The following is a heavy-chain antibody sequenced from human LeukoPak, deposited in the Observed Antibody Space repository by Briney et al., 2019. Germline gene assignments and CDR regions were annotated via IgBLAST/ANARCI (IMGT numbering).Heavy chain of an antibody. J-gene: IGHJ5*02. Sequence: GGCRRLSCAPDAFSLSSYSIEWDSQAPGEGRGWDSSTSSIRNHIYYRDSVKGRFTSSTDSPAKAMYIQMSSQRAAGTAVSYCAKIVLPTAMNWFDPWAGGTLVSVSS. V-gene: IGHV3-21*01. CDR3: AKIVLPTAMNWFDP. CDR2: TSSIRNHI. CDR1: AFSLSSYS. D-gene: IGHD2-2*01.